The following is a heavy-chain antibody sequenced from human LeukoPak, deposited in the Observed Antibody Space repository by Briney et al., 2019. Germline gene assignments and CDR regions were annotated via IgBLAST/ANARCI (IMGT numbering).Heavy chain of an antibody. CDR1: GYTFIGNY. CDR2: INPNSGGT. V-gene: IGHV1-2*02. J-gene: IGHJ5*02. CDR3: TKDNTIRSFVP. D-gene: IGHD3-10*01. Sequence: GASVKVSCTASGYTFIGNYMHWVRQAPGQGLEWMGWINPNSGGTNYAQKFQGRVTMTRDRAISTSYMELSRLRSDDTALYYCTKDNTIRSFVPWGRGTLVTVSS.